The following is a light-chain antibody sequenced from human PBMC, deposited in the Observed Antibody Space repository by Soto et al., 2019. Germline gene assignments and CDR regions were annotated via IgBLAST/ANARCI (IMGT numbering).Light chain of an antibody. CDR2: WAS. Sequence: DIVMTQSPDSLAVSLGERATINCRSSQSVLYSSDNKNYLAWYQQKPGQPPKLLIHWASTRESGVPDRFSGSASGTDFPLTISSLQAEDVAVYYCQQYYSTPLTFGGGTKVEIK. V-gene: IGKV4-1*01. J-gene: IGKJ4*01. CDR1: QSVLYSSDNKNY. CDR3: QQYYSTPLT.